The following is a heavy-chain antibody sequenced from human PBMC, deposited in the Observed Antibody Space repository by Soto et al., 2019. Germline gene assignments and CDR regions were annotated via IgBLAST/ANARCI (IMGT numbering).Heavy chain of an antibody. D-gene: IGHD3-9*01. J-gene: IGHJ4*02. V-gene: IGHV4-39*01. CDR3: ATRHEYDILSGYYTDY. CDR2: TYYSGST. CDR1: GGSISSSSFY. Sequence: SETLSLTCNVSGGSISSSSFYWGWIRQPPGKGLEWIGSTYYSGSTYYNPSLKSRLTISVDTSKNQFSLNMRSVTAADTAVYYCATRHEYDILSGYYTDYWGQGTLVTVSS.